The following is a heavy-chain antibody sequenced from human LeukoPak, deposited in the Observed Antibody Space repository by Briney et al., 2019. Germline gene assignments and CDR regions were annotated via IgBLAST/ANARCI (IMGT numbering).Heavy chain of an antibody. CDR1: GFTFSSHW. V-gene: IGHV3-7*01. CDR3: ARSGFFRPYDY. D-gene: IGHD5-12*01. CDR2: IKKDGGQK. Sequence: GGSLRLSCAASGFTFSSHWMSWVRQAPGKGLEWVATIKKDGGQKDYGDSVRGRFTVSRDSATSSVYLQMNGLTGEDTAVYFCARSGFFRPYDYWGQGILVTVSS. J-gene: IGHJ4*01.